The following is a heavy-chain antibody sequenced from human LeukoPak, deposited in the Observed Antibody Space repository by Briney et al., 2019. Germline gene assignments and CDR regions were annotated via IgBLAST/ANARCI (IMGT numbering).Heavy chain of an antibody. Sequence: GGSLRLSCAASGFTFSSYWMHWVRHAPGKGLVWVSRINSDGSSTSYADSVKGRFTISRDNARNTLYLQMNSLRAEDTAVYYCARGVGYCSSTSCYWWFDPWGQGTLVTVSS. CDR3: ARGVGYCSSTSCYWWFDP. CDR2: INSDGSST. J-gene: IGHJ5*02. CDR1: GFTFSSYW. D-gene: IGHD2-2*01. V-gene: IGHV3-74*01.